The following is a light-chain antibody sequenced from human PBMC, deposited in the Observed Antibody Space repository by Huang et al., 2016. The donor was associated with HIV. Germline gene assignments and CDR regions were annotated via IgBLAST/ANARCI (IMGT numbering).Light chain of an antibody. J-gene: IGKJ1*01. CDR1: QSVRSN. CDR2: GAS. CDR3: QQYEDWRKT. Sequence: DILLTQSPGTLSVSPGERVTLSCRASQSVRSNLAWYQQRPGQAPRLLIFGASTRATCIPDRFSGGGSGTEFTLSIDRLQSEDFAVYYCQQYEDWRKTFGQGTKVDFK. V-gene: IGKV3-15*01.